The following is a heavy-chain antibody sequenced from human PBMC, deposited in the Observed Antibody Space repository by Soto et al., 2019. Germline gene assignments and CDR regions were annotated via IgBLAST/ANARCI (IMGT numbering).Heavy chain of an antibody. J-gene: IGHJ4*02. CDR2: ISYDGSNK. Sequence: QVQLVESGGGVVQPGRSLRLSCAASGFTFSSYAIRWVRQAPGKGLEWVAVISYDGSNKYYADSVKGRFTISRDNSKNTLYLQMNSLRAEDTAVYYCARRRGGGVPFDYWGQGTLVTVSS. D-gene: IGHD3-16*01. CDR1: GFTFSSYA. CDR3: ARRRGGGVPFDY. V-gene: IGHV3-30-3*01.